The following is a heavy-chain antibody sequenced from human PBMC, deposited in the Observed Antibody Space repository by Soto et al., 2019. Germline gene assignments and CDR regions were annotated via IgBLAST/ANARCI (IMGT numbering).Heavy chain of an antibody. D-gene: IGHD6-13*01. J-gene: IGHJ4*02. V-gene: IGHV1-8*01. CDR3: AREAAAGLVY. Sequence: QVQLVQSGAEVKKPGASVKVSCKASGYSFTSYDINWVRQATGQGLEWMGWMNPNSDNTAYAQKFQGRVTMTRNTSIRTVYMELSSLRSEATAVYYCAREAAAGLVYWGQGTLVTVSS. CDR1: GYSFTSYD. CDR2: MNPNSDNT.